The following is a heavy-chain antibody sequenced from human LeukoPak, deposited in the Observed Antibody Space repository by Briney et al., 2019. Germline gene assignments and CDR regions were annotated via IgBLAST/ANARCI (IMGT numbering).Heavy chain of an antibody. Sequence: ASVKVSCKASGYTFTGYYMHWVRQAPGQGLEWMGWINPNSGGTNYAQKFQGRVTMTRDTSISTAYMELSRLRSDDTAVYYCARDHDFWSPTTPPNWFDPWGQGTLVTVSS. CDR3: ARDHDFWSPTTPPNWFDP. CDR1: GYTFTGYY. CDR2: INPNSGGT. D-gene: IGHD3-3*01. J-gene: IGHJ5*02. V-gene: IGHV1-2*02.